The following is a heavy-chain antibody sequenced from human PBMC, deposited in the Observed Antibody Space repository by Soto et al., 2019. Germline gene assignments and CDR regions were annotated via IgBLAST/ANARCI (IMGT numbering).Heavy chain of an antibody. CDR2: ISGSGGST. J-gene: IGHJ4*02. V-gene: IGHV3-23*01. CDR1: GFTLSSYA. CDR3: AKETIQLWPEGVFDY. D-gene: IGHD5-18*01. Sequence: VGCLRLSCAASGFTLSSYAMSWFRQAPLNGLEWVSSISGSGGSTYYADSVKGRFTISRDNSKNTLYLQMNSLRAEDTAVYYCAKETIQLWPEGVFDYWGQGTLVTVSS.